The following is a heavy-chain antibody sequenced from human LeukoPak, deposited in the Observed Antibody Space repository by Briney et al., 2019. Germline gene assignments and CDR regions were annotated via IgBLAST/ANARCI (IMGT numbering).Heavy chain of an antibody. CDR1: GGSFSGYY. V-gene: IGHV4-34*01. CDR2: INHSGST. CDR3: AGFGRQLVRGGMDV. Sequence: SETLSLTCAVYGGSFSGYYWSWIRQPPGKGLEWIGEINHSGSTNYNPSLKSRVTISVDTSKNQFSLKLSSVTAADTAVYYCAGFGRQLVRGGMDVWAKGPRSPSP. D-gene: IGHD6-6*01. J-gene: IGHJ6*02.